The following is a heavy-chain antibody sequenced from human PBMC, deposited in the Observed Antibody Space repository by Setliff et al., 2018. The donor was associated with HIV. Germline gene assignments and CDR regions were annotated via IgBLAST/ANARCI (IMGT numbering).Heavy chain of an antibody. CDR1: GFTFSDYS. V-gene: IGHV3-23*01. Sequence: GGSLRLSCAASGFTFSDYSMNWFRQTPGKGLEWVSVISSSGGRTYHADSVKGRFTISRDNFKNTVYLQMSSLRSEDTAVYYCAKDSRRGDAYNVGVFDFWGQGTMVTVSS. D-gene: IGHD3-10*01. CDR2: ISSSGGRT. J-gene: IGHJ3*01. CDR3: AKDSRRGDAYNVGVFDF.